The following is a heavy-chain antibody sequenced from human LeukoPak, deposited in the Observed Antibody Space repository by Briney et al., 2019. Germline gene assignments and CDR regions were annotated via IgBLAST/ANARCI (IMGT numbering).Heavy chain of an antibody. D-gene: IGHD6-19*01. CDR3: AKDPEGTGGIQGAVAGHFDY. J-gene: IGHJ4*02. CDR2: ISGIGGST. CDR1: GFTFSSYA. Sequence: GGSLRLSRAASGFTFSSYAMSWVRQAPGKGLEWVSAISGIGGSTYYAYSAKGRFTISRDNSKNTLYLQMNSLRAEDTAVYYCAKDPEGTGGIQGAVAGHFDYWGQGTLVTVSS. V-gene: IGHV3-23*01.